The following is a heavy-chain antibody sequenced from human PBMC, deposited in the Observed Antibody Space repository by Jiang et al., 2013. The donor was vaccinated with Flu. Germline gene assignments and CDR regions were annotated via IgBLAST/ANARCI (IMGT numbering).Heavy chain of an antibody. Sequence: WINAGNGNTKYSQKFQGRVTITRDTSASTAYMELSSLRSEDTAVYYCARDWVVVVPAAPVFGGGGWFDPWGQGTLVTVSS. CDR3: ARDWVVVVPAAPVFGGGGWFDP. D-gene: IGHD2-2*01. CDR2: INAGNGNT. V-gene: IGHV1-3*01. J-gene: IGHJ5*02.